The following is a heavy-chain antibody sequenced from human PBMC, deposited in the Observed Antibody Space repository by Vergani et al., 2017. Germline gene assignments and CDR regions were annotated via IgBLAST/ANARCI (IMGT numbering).Heavy chain of an antibody. J-gene: IGHJ6*03. CDR2: FYYSGDT. CDR3: ARARSPPPYLYYYYMDV. Sequence: QLQLQESGPGLVKPSETLSLTCTVPGGSISSSSYYWGWIRQPPGKGLEWIGIFYYSGDTYYHPSLKSRVTISVDTSKNQFSLKLSSVTAADTAVYYCARARSPPPYLYYYYMDVWGKGTTVTVSS. V-gene: IGHV4-39*07. D-gene: IGHD1-26*01. CDR1: GGSISSSSYY.